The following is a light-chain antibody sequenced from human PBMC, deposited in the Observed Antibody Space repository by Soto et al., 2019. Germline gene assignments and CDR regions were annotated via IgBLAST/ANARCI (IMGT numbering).Light chain of an antibody. CDR1: QGIRND. Sequence: AIQMTQSPSSLSASVGDRVTITCRASQGIRNDLGWYQQKPGKAPKLMIYAASSLQSGVPSRFSGRGSGTDFTLAISSLQPEDFATYYCLQDNNYPWTFGQGTKVDIK. CDR2: AAS. V-gene: IGKV1-6*01. CDR3: LQDNNYPWT. J-gene: IGKJ1*01.